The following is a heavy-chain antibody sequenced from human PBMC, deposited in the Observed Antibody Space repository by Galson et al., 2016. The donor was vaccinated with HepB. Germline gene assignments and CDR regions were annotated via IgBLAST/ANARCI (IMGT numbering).Heavy chain of an antibody. D-gene: IGHD6-19*01. Sequence: PALVKPTQTLTVTCTFSGFSLSTSEMCVSWIRQPPGKALEWLALTDWDGDEYYSTSLETRLTISKDTSKNQVVLTMTNMDPVDTATYYCARSRAVAGTDYYDYVLDVWGQWTPVTVSS. CDR3: ARSRAVAGTDYYDYVLDV. J-gene: IGHJ6*02. V-gene: IGHV2-70*01. CDR2: TDWDGDE. CDR1: GFSLSTSEMC.